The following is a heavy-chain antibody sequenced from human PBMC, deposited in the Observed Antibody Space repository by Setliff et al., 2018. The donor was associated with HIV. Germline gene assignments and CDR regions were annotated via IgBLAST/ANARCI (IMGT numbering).Heavy chain of an antibody. Sequence: SETLSLTCTVPGDSIYSGKYYWGWIRQPPGKGLEWIATIFYSGNTYYNPSLKSRVTMSVDTSKNQFSLKLTSVTAADTAVYYCARGPNCGGDWCGRWGQGTLVTVSS. J-gene: IGHJ5*02. CDR1: GDSIYSGKYY. CDR3: ARGPNCGGDWCGR. D-gene: IGHD2-21*01. CDR2: IFYSGNT. V-gene: IGHV4-39*01.